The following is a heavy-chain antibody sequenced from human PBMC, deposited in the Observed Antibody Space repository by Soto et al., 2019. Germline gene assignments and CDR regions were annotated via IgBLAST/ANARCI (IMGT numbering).Heavy chain of an antibody. J-gene: IGHJ5*02. CDR2: INHTEGT. V-gene: IGHV4-34*02. D-gene: IGHD3-3*01. CDR3: ATRITVFGLLIPPFDP. Sequence: QVHLQQWGAGLLKPSETLSLTCAVYGGSVNGYYWTWIRQPPGKGLEWIGEINHTEGTHYNPSLTSRVTMSVDTSKNQFSLRLRSVTAADTAIYYCATRITVFGLLIPPFDPWGQGTQVTVSS. CDR1: GGSVNGYY.